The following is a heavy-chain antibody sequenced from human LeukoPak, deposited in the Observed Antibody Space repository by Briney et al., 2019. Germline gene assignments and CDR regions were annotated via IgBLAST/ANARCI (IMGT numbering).Heavy chain of an antibody. Sequence: PGGSLRLSCAASGFTFSSYSMTWVRQAPGRGLEWVSSITRTGNYIYYADSVKGRFTISRDNSKNTLFLQMNSLRAEDTAIYSKDMGYCSSATCYGLDYWGQGTLVTVSS. J-gene: IGHJ4*02. D-gene: IGHD2-2*01. CDR3: DMGYCSSATCYGLDY. CDR2: ITRTGNYI. CDR1: GFTFSSYS. V-gene: IGHV3-21*04.